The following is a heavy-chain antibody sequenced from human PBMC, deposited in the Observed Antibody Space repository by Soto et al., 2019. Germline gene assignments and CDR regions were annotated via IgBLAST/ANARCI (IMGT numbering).Heavy chain of an antibody. D-gene: IGHD2-2*01. CDR2: ISGYNGNT. CDR1: GYTFTSYG. Sequence: QVQLVQSGAEVKKPGASVKVSCKASGYTFTSYGISWVRQAPGQGLEWMGWISGYNGNTHDAQKLQGRVTMTTDSSTSTASMKLRSLRSDDTAVYYCARDLVVSGPFDYWGQGTLVTVSS. CDR3: ARDLVVSGPFDY. J-gene: IGHJ4*02. V-gene: IGHV1-18*01.